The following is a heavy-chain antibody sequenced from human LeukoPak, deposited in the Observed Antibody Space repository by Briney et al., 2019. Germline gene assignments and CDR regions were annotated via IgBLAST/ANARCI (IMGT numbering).Heavy chain of an antibody. Sequence: GGSLRLSCAASGFTFDDYGMSWVRQAPGKGLEWVSGINWNGGSTGYADSVKGRFTISRDNAKNSLYLQMNSLRAEDTALYYCARGKAYYDSSGYGDYWGHGTLVTVSS. CDR3: ARGKAYYDSSGYGDY. CDR1: GFTFDDYG. CDR2: INWNGGST. D-gene: IGHD3-22*01. V-gene: IGHV3-20*04. J-gene: IGHJ4*01.